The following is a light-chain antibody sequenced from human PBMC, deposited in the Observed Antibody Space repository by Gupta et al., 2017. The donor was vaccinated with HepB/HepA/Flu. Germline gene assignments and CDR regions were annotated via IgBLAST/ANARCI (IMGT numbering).Light chain of an antibody. CDR3: SLSYSGGRRVV. CDR2: DTS. J-gene: IGLJ2*01. CDR1: TGAVTSGHY. Sequence: QAVVTQEASLTVSPGGTVTLTCGSSTGAVTSGHYPYWFQQKPGQAPRTLSYDTSNKHSWTPARFSGSLLGGQAALTLSGAQPEDEAEYYCSLSYSGGRRVVFGGGTKLTV. V-gene: IGLV7-46*01.